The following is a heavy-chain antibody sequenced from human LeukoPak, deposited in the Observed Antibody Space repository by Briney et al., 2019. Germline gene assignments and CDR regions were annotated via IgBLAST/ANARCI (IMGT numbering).Heavy chain of an antibody. CDR1: GGSISRYF. J-gene: IGHJ5*02. CDR2: IYYSGST. V-gene: IGHV4-59*01. Sequence: ETLSLTRAVSGGSISRYFWSWIRQPPGKGLEWIGYIYYSGSTDYNPSLKSRVTISVDTAKNQVSLSLRSVTAADTAVYFCARDRDWFDLWGQGTLVTVSS. CDR3: ARDRDWFDL.